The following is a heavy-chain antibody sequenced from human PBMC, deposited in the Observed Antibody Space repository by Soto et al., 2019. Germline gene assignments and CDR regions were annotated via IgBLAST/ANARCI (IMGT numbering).Heavy chain of an antibody. J-gene: IGHJ4*02. Sequence: PSETLSLTCTVSGGSISSGGYYWSWIRQHPGKALEWIGYIYYSGSTYYNPSLKSRVTISVDTSKNQFSLKLSSVTAADTAVYYCARDPSDDFWSGYADPYFDYWGQGTLVTVSS. D-gene: IGHD3-3*01. CDR2: IYYSGST. CDR3: ARDPSDDFWSGYADPYFDY. V-gene: IGHV4-31*03. CDR1: GGSISSGGYY.